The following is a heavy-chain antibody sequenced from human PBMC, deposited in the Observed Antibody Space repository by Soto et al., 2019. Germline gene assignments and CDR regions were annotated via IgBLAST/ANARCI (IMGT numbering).Heavy chain of an antibody. V-gene: IGHV3-30*18. Sequence: QVQLEESGGGVVQPGRSLRLSCAASGFTFSADNMHWVRQAPGKGLEWVSVISFDGRNKDYADSVKGRFTISRDNSKNILYRQMNSLRPEDTAVYYCAKGVGAHDYYYVMDVWGQGTTVTVSS. CDR3: AKGVGAHDYYYVMDV. CDR2: ISFDGRNK. CDR1: GFTFSADN. D-gene: IGHD1-26*01. J-gene: IGHJ6*02.